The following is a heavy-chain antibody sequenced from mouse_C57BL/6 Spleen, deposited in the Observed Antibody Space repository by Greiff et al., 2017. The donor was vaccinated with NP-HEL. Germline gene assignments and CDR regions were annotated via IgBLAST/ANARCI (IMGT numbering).Heavy chain of an antibody. CDR3: SRDYGSSLDY. Sequence: QVQLQQPGAELVMPGASVKLSCKASGYTFTSYWMYWVKQRPGQGLEWIGEIDPSDSYTNYNQKFKGKATLTVDKSSSTAYMQLISLTSEDSAVYYCSRDYGSSLDYWGQGTTLTVSS. CDR1: GYTFTSYW. J-gene: IGHJ2*01. CDR2: IDPSDSYT. V-gene: IGHV1-69*01. D-gene: IGHD1-1*01.